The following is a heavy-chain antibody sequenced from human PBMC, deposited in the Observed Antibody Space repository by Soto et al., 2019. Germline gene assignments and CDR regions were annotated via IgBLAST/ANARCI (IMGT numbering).Heavy chain of an antibody. Sequence: QVQLVQSGAEVKKPGASVKVSCKASGYTFTSYGISWVRQAPGQGLEWMGWISAYNGNTNYAQKLQGRVTMTTDTSTSTAYMELRSLRYEDTVLYYWASGVSRSGYDWHFESWGRGTLLTVSS. CDR2: ISAYNGNT. V-gene: IGHV1-18*01. D-gene: IGHD6-25*01. CDR3: ASGVSRSGYDWHFES. CDR1: GYTFTSYG. J-gene: IGHJ2*01.